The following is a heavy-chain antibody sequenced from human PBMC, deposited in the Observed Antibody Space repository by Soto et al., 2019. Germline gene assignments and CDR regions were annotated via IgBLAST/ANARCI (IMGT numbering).Heavy chain of an antibody. J-gene: IGHJ4*02. D-gene: IGHD2-8*02. Sequence: QVQLEQSGPGLVKPSQTLTLTWNISGGSITSTNHYWSWIRQSPREGLEWIVYIYVSGITHYNPSVTGGVTILGDTAQSQFSLIMHSLTVADSAVYYCAREVSGTGAFDYLGRVTLVTVSS. V-gene: IGHV4-30-4*01. CDR1: GGSITSTNHY. CDR3: AREVSGTGAFDY. CDR2: IYVSGIT.